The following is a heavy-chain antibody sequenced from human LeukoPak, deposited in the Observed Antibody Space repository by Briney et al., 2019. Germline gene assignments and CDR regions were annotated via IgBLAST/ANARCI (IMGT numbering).Heavy chain of an antibody. D-gene: IGHD5-18*01. Sequence: GGSLRLSCAASGFTFDDYVMNWVRQAPGKGLEWVSGISWNSGSIGYADSVKGRFTISRDNAKNSLYLQMNSLRAEDTALYYCAKDIDTAMARGAFDIWGQGTMVAVSS. V-gene: IGHV3-9*01. J-gene: IGHJ3*02. CDR3: AKDIDTAMARGAFDI. CDR2: ISWNSGSI. CDR1: GFTFDDYV.